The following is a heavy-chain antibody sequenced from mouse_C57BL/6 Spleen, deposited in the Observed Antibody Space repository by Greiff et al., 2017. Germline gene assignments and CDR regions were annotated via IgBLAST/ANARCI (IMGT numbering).Heavy chain of an antibody. CDR1: GYTFTSYW. CDR2: IYPGSGST. J-gene: IGHJ3*01. D-gene: IGHD2-4*01. Sequence: QVQLQQPGAELVKPGASVKMSCKASGYTFTSYWITWVKQRPGQGLEWIGDIYPGSGSTNYNEKFKSKATLTVDTSSSTAYMQLSSLTSEDSGVCYCARGDYDYDGAWFAYWGEGTLVTVSA. CDR3: ARGDYDYDGAWFAY. V-gene: IGHV1-55*01.